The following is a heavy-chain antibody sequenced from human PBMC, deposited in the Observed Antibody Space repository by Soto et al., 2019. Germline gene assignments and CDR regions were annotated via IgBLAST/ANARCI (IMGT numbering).Heavy chain of an antibody. V-gene: IGHV3-53*02. CDR3: ARESAFWSGYLGY. CDR1: GFTVSSNY. Sequence: EVQLVETGGGVIQPGGSLRLSCAASGFTVSSNYMSWVRQAPGKGLEWVSVTYDSGTTYYADSVKGRFTVSRDNSTNMLFLQMNSLRAADTAVYYCARESAFWSGYLGYWGQGTLVTVS. D-gene: IGHD3-3*01. J-gene: IGHJ4*02. CDR2: TYDSGTT.